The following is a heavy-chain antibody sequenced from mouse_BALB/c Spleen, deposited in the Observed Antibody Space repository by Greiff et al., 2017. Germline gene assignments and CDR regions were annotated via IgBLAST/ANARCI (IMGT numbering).Heavy chain of an antibody. V-gene: IGHV1-55*01. CDR2: IYPGSGST. J-gene: IGHJ3*01. D-gene: IGHD2-10*02. CDR1: GYTFTSYW. CDR3: ASGYGNSWLAY. Sequence: QVQLQQSGADLVKPGTSVKMSCKASGYTFTSYWMHWVKQRPGQGLEWIGDIYPGSGSTNYNEKFKSKATLTVDTSSSTAYMQLSSLTSEDSAVYYCASGYGNSWLAYWGQGTLVTVSA.